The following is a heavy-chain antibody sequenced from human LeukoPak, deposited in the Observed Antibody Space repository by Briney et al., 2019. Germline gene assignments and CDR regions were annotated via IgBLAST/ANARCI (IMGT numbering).Heavy chain of an antibody. CDR2: IYHSGST. V-gene: IGHV4-38-2*02. Sequence: PSETLSLTCTVSGYSISSSYYWGWIRQPPGKGLEGIGSIYHSGSTYFNPSLKSRVTISIDTSKNQFSLKLSSVTAADTAIYYCARDPYNWNDSDAFDIWGQGTMVTVSS. J-gene: IGHJ3*02. D-gene: IGHD1-1*01. CDR3: ARDPYNWNDSDAFDI. CDR1: GYSISSSYY.